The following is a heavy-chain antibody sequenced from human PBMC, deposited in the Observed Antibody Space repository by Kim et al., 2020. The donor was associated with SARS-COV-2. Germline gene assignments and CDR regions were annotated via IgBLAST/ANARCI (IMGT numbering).Heavy chain of an antibody. D-gene: IGHD3-10*01. Sequence: GGSLRLSCAASGFIFSSYWMTWVRQAPGKGLEWVANIKQDGSDKYYVDSVKGRFTISRDNAKNSLYLLMNSLRAEDTAVYYCARGRHDYGSGSHDYYYYG. CDR2: IKQDGSDK. V-gene: IGHV3-7*01. J-gene: IGHJ6*01. CDR1: GFIFSSYW. CDR3: ARGRHDYGSGSHDYYYYG.